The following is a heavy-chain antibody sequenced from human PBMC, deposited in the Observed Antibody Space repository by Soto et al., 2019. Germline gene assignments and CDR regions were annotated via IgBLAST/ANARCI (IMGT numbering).Heavy chain of an antibody. J-gene: IGHJ4*02. V-gene: IGHV4-59*01. CDR2: IYYSGST. D-gene: IGHD6-6*01. CDR3: ARADIAALGVDY. Sequence: QVQLQESGPGLVKPSETLSLTCTVSGGSISSYYWSWIRQPPGKGLEWIGYIYYSGSTNYNPSLKSRVTISVDTSKNQFSLKLSSVTAADTAVYYCARADIAALGVDYWGQGTLVTVSS. CDR1: GGSISSYY.